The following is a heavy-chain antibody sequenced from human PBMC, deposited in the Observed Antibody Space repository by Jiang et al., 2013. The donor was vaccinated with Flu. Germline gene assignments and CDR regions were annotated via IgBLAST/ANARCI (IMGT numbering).Heavy chain of an antibody. D-gene: IGHD4-23*01. J-gene: IGHJ4*02. V-gene: IGHV1-3*04. CDR2: INTGNGNT. CDR3: ARGATVVTHFDY. Sequence: SGAEVKKPGVSVKVSCKASGYTFTSYAMHWVRQAPGQRLEWMGWINTGNGNTKYSQKFQGRGTITRDTSASTAYMELSSLRSEDTAVYYCARGATVVTHFDYWGQGTLVTVSS. CDR1: GYTFTSYA.